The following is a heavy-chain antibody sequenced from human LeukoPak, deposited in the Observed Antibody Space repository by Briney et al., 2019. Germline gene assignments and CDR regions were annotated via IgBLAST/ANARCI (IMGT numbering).Heavy chain of an antibody. D-gene: IGHD3-3*01. CDR1: GFTFSSYW. CDR3: ARDPWMEWYFDY. Sequence: GGSLRLSGSASGFTFSSYWMHWVGQAPGKGLVGVSRINSDGSSTSYADSVKVRFTISRDNAKNTLYLQMNSLRAGDTAVYYCARDPWMEWYFDYWGQGTLVTVSS. J-gene: IGHJ4*02. CDR2: INSDGSST. V-gene: IGHV3-74*01.